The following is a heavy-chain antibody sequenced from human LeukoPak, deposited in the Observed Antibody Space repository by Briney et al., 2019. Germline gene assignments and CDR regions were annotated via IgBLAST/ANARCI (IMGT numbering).Heavy chain of an antibody. D-gene: IGHD4-11*01. CDR2: ISPDGSAE. CDR3: ANQAYSQFGY. Sequence: GGSLRLSCVASGFAFSSYWMSWVRQAPGKGLELVANISPDGSAEDYEDSVRGRFAISRDNAKRSLYLQMNSLSPEDTAVYYCANQAYSQFGYWGQGTLVSVSS. V-gene: IGHV3-7*01. J-gene: IGHJ4*02. CDR1: GFAFSSYW.